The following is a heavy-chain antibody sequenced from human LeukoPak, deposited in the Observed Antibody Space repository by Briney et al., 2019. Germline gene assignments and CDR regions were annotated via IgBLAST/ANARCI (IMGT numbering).Heavy chain of an antibody. CDR1: GYTLTELS. Sequence: ASVKVSCKVSGYTLTELSIHWVRQAPGKGLEWMGGFDPEDGETIYAQKFQGRVTMTEDTSTDTAYMELSSLRSEDTAVYYCATLYDFWSGYYTRGNWFDPWGQGTLVTVSS. CDR3: ATLYDFWSGYYTRGNWFDP. D-gene: IGHD3-3*01. V-gene: IGHV1-24*01. CDR2: FDPEDGET. J-gene: IGHJ5*02.